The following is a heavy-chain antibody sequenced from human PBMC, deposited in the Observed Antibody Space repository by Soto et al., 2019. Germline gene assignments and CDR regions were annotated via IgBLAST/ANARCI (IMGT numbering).Heavy chain of an antibody. D-gene: IGHD6-13*01. CDR1: GYSISRGYY. J-gene: IGHJ6*02. CDR3: ARAIAAAVSLYYYYHGMDV. CDR2: IFHGGTT. Sequence: PSETLSLTCAVSGYSISRGYYWGWIRQPPGKGLEWIGSIFHGGTTFYNPSLKSRVTISLDTSKNRFSPKLTSVTAADTAVYYCARAIAAAVSLYYYYHGMDVWGQGTTVTVSS. V-gene: IGHV4-38-2*01.